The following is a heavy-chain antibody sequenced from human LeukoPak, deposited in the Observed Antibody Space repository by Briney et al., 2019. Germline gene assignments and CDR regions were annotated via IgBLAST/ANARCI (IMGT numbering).Heavy chain of an antibody. D-gene: IGHD5-18*01. CDR3: ARDWSRGYSYGYDSEANDY. CDR2: INPSGGST. Sequence: ASVKVSCKASGYTFTGYYMHWVRQAPGQGLEWMGIINPSGGSTSYAQKFQGRVTMTRDTSTSTVYMELSSLRSEDTAVYYCARDWSRGYSYGYDSEANDYWGQGTLVTVSS. V-gene: IGHV1-46*01. CDR1: GYTFTGYY. J-gene: IGHJ4*02.